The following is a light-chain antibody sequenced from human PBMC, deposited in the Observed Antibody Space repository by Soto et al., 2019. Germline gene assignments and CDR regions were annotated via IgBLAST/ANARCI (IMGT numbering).Light chain of an antibody. CDR2: EVS. CDR3: QSYDSSLSGYV. J-gene: IGLJ1*01. V-gene: IGLV2-14*01. CDR1: SSDVGGYNY. Sequence: QSVLTQPASVSGSPGQSITISCTGTSSDVGGYNYVSWYQQHPGKAPKLMIYEVSNRPSGVSNRFSGSKSGNTASLTISGLQAEDEADYHCQSYDSSLSGYVFGTGTKLTVL.